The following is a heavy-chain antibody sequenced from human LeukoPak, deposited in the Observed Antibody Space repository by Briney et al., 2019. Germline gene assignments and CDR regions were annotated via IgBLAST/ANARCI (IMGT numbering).Heavy chain of an antibody. D-gene: IGHD6-19*01. V-gene: IGHV1-8*03. CDR2: MNPKNGDA. CDR3: AGSVSGTNAFDI. J-gene: IGHJ3*02. Sequence: ASVKVSCKASGYTFTSYDINWVRQATGQGLEWMGWMNPKNGDAGYAQKFQGRVTIARNTSISTGYIELSSLRSEDTAVYYCAGSVSGTNAFDIWGQGTMVTVSS. CDR1: GYTFTSYD.